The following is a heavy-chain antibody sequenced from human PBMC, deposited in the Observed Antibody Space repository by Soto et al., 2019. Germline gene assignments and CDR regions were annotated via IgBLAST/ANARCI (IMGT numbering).Heavy chain of an antibody. CDR1: GGSIGSGDYY. Sequence: SETLSLTCTVSGGSIGSGDYYWGWIRHPPGKGLEWIGYIYYSGSTYYNPSLKSRVTISVDTSKNQFSLKLSSVTAADTAVYYCARVSVRAPYVMDVSGQGTTVTVSS. J-gene: IGHJ6*02. V-gene: IGHV4-30-4*01. CDR2: IYYSGST. CDR3: ARVSVRAPYVMDV. D-gene: IGHD3-3*01.